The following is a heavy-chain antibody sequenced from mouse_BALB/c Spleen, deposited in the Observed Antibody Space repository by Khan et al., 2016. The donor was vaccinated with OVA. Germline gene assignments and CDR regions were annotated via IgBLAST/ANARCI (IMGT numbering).Heavy chain of an antibody. CDR2: INPTSGYT. CDR1: GYTFTTYW. V-gene: IGHV1-7*01. J-gene: IGHJ2*01. Sequence: QVQLQQSGAELAKPGASVKMSCKASGYTFTTYWMHWVKQSPGQGLEWIGYINPTSGYTDYNEMFKFRARLSTDKSSSTVYMQLSRLTSADSAVYYCTRDRIDYWGQGTTLTVSS. CDR3: TRDRIDY.